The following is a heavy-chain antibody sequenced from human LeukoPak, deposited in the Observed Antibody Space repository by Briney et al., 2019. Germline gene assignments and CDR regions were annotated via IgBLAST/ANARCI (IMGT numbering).Heavy chain of an antibody. J-gene: IGHJ3*02. V-gene: IGHV3-23*01. D-gene: IGHD3-22*01. Sequence: EGSLRLFCVASGFTFSSYAMSWVGQAPEKGLEWVSAISASGGSTYHADSVKGRFTISRDNSKNTVNLQMNSLRGEDTAVYYCVKDGGSGYYPGIWGQETMVTVSS. CDR3: VKDGGSGYYPGI. CDR1: GFTFSSYA. CDR2: ISASGGST.